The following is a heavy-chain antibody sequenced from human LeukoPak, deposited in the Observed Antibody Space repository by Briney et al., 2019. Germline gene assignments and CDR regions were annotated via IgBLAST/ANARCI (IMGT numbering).Heavy chain of an antibody. CDR1: GFPFIEYS. Sequence: GGSLRLSCTASGFPFIEYSMNRVRQAPGKGLEWISYIGIDSGNTKYADSVRGRFTISADKAKNSLYLQMNSLRVEDTAVYYCARDHNYAFDNWGQGTLVSVAS. V-gene: IGHV3-48*01. D-gene: IGHD1-1*01. CDR3: ARDHNYAFDN. J-gene: IGHJ4*02. CDR2: IGIDSGNT.